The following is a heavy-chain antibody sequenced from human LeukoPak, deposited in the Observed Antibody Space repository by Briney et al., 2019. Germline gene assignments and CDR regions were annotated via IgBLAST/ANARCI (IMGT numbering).Heavy chain of an antibody. J-gene: IGHJ4*02. D-gene: IGHD1-26*01. CDR2: IYYSGST. Sequence: SETLSLTCTVSGGSISSYYWSWIRQPPGKGLEWIGYIYYSGSTNYNPSLKSRVTISVDTSKNQFSLKLSSVTAADTAVYYCARTPIVGTHDYWGQGTLVTVSS. V-gene: IGHV4-59*08. CDR3: ARTPIVGTHDY. CDR1: GGSISSYY.